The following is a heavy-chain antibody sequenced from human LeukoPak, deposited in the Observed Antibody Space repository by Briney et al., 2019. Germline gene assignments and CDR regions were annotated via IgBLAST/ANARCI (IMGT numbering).Heavy chain of an antibody. J-gene: IGHJ6*03. CDR1: EFSVGSNY. Sequence: PGGSLRLSCAASEFSVGSNYMTWVRQAPGKGLEWVSYISSSGSTTYYADSVKGRFTISRDNSKNTLYLQMNSLRAEDTAVYYCAKDGEGYFDWPYYYMDVWGKGTTVTIS. CDR3: AKDGEGYFDWPYYYMDV. D-gene: IGHD3-9*01. V-gene: IGHV3-23*01. CDR2: ISSSGSTT.